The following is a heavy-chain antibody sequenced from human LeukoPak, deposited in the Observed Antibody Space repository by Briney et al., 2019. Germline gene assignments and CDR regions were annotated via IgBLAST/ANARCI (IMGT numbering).Heavy chain of an antibody. Sequence: GASVKVSCKASGYTFTGYYMHWVRQAPGQGLEWMGWINPNSGGTNYAQKFQGRVTMTRDTSISTAYMELSRLRSDDTAVYYCARSTDILTGYYADYWGQGTLVTVSS. V-gene: IGHV1-2*02. D-gene: IGHD3-9*01. J-gene: IGHJ4*02. CDR1: GYTFTGYY. CDR3: ARSTDILTGYYADY. CDR2: INPNSGGT.